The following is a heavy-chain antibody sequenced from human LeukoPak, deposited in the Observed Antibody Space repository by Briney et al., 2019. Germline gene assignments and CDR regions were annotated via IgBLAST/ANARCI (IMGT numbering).Heavy chain of an antibody. CDR1: GGSINSYY. Sequence: SETLSLTCTVSGGSINSYYWSWIRQPPGKGLEWIGYLYYSGSTNYNPSLKSRVTISGDTSKNQFSLKLTSVTAADTAVYYCARGLGSRYYFNSWGQGTLVTVSS. CDR3: ARGLGSRYYFNS. J-gene: IGHJ4*02. D-gene: IGHD3-10*01. CDR2: LYYSGST. V-gene: IGHV4-59*01.